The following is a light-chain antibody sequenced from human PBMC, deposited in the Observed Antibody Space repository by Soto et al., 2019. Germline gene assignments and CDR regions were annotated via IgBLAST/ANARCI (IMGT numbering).Light chain of an antibody. CDR1: SNDIGHFNY. V-gene: IGLV2-11*01. CDR3: CSYAATYVI. CDR2: DVT. Sequence: QSVLTQPRSVSGSPGQSVTISCTGTSNDIGHFNYVSWYQHHPGKAPKLMIFDVTKRPSGVPYRFSGSKSGNTATLTISGLQADDEAHYFCCSYAATYVIFGGGTKVTVL. J-gene: IGLJ2*01.